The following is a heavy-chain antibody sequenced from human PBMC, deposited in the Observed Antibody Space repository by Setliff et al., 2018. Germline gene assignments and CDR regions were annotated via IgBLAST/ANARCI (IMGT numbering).Heavy chain of an antibody. D-gene: IGHD2-15*01. J-gene: IGHJ6*02. Sequence: GGSLRLSCVASGFIFNNAWLSWVRQPPGKGLEWVGHIKSKTDGGTTDYAAPVKGRFTNSRDDSKNTLYLQMNSLNTEETAVYYCTTDKCCGAPVYFYYGMDVWGQGTTVTVSS. V-gene: IGHV3-15*01. CDR1: GFIFNNAW. CDR2: IKSKTDGGTT. CDR3: TTDKCCGAPVYFYYGMDV.